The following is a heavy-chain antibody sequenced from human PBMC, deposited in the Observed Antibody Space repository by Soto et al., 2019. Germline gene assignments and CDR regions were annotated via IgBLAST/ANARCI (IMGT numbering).Heavy chain of an antibody. Sequence: SETLSLTCTVSGDSISTYYWSWIRQSPGKGLEWIGYIYFSGSTSYNPSLRGRVTISVDMSKNQLSLKLSSVTAADTAVYYCASGNRYSPHGYYFYMDVWGTGTTVTVSS. CDR1: GDSISTYY. CDR2: IYFSGST. D-gene: IGHD1-26*01. CDR3: ASGNRYSPHGYYFYMDV. J-gene: IGHJ6*03. V-gene: IGHV4-59*01.